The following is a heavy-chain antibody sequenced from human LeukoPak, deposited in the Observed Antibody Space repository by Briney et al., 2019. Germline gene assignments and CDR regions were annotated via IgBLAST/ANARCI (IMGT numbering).Heavy chain of an antibody. D-gene: IGHD1-26*01. CDR3: ARILGSGAMDS. J-gene: IGHJ4*02. CDR2: TSTSSSTI. V-gene: IGHV3-48*04. CDR1: GFSFSSYG. Sequence: GGSLRLSCAASGFSFSSYGMNWVRQAPGKGLEWVSYTSTSSSTIYYADSVKGRFTISRENAKNSLYLQMKSLRAEDTAVYYCARILGSGAMDSWGQGPLVSVSS.